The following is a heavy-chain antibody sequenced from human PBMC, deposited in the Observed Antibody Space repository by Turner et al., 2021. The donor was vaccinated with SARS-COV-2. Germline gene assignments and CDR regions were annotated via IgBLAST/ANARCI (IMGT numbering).Heavy chain of an antibody. CDR3: AREGAWGDGYPNDD. V-gene: IGHV3-30-3*01. CDR2: KSYDGSSK. CDR1: GFTFSSCG. J-gene: IGHJ4*02. D-gene: IGHD5-12*01. Sequence: QVQLVESGGGVVQPGRSLGLACAAAGFTFSSCGMQWVRQAPGKGLEWVAVKSYDGSSKYYADSVKGRFTISRDNSKNTLYLQMNSLRAEDTAVYYCAREGAWGDGYPNDDWGQGTLVTVSS.